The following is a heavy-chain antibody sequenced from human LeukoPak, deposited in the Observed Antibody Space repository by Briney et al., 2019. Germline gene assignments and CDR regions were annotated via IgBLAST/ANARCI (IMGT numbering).Heavy chain of an antibody. CDR2: ISGSGGST. J-gene: IGHJ6*02. V-gene: IGHV3-23*01. D-gene: IGHD2/OR15-2a*01. Sequence: GGSLRLSCAASGFTFSSYGMTWVRQAPGKGLEWVPAISGSGGSTYYADSVKGRSTISRDNSKNTLYLQMNSLRAEDTAIYYCAKYVSAKGPPYGLDVWGQGTTVTVSS. CDR1: GFTFSSYG. CDR3: AKYVSAKGPPYGLDV.